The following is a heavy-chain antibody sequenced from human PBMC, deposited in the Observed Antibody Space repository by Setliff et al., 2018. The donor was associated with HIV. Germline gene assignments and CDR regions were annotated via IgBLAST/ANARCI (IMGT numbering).Heavy chain of an antibody. CDR2: IHYGGGT. V-gene: IGHV4-59*12. J-gene: IGHJ4*02. D-gene: IGHD3-10*01. Sequence: SETLSLTCSISGGSISNYYWVWIRQSPGKGLEWIGHIHYGGGTYYNPSLESRVSISGDTSKNQFSLNLTSVTAADTAVYFCARGLGRGSGTYYNPPGYWGPGTLVTVSS. CDR1: GGSISNYY. CDR3: ARGLGRGSGTYYNPPGY.